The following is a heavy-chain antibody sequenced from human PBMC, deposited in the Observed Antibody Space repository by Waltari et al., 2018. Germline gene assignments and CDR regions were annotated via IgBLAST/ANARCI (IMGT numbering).Heavy chain of an antibody. CDR2: TNPNSGGT. V-gene: IGHV1-2*02. CDR1: GYTFTGYY. Sequence: QVQLVQSGAEVKKPGASVKVSCKASGYTFTGYYMHWVRQAPGQGLEWMGWTNPNSGGTNYAKKFQGRVTMTRDTSISTAYMELSRLRSDDTAVYYCARAGSIVVVPAAPFDYWGQGTLVTVSS. J-gene: IGHJ4*02. D-gene: IGHD2-2*01. CDR3: ARAGSIVVVPAAPFDY.